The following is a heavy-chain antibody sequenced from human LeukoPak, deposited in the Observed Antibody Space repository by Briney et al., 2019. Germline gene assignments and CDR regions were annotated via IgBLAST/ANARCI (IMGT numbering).Heavy chain of an antibody. D-gene: IGHD5-18*01. V-gene: IGHV3-48*04. CDR3: ARRPDGYAYGLDY. J-gene: IGHJ4*02. Sequence: GGSLRLSCAASGFTFNNYAMNWVRQTPGKGLEWLSYISSGDSTVYYADAVKGRFTVSRENAKDSLYLQMSSLRPEDTAVYYGARRPDGYAYGLDYWGQGTLVTVSS. CDR1: GFTFNNYA. CDR2: ISSGDSTV.